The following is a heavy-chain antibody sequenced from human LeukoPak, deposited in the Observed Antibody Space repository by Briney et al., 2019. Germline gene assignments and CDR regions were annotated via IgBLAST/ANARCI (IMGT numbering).Heavy chain of an antibody. CDR3: ARSPYYYDSSGYYSISPFFDY. CDR2: IYTSGST. J-gene: IGHJ4*02. V-gene: IGHV4-61*02. Sequence: SQTPSLTCTVSGGSISSGSYYWSWIRQPAGKGLEWIGRIYTSGSTNYNPSLKSRVTISVDKSKNQFSLKLSSVTAADTAVYYCARSPYYYDSSGYYSISPFFDYWGQGTLVTVSS. D-gene: IGHD3-22*01. CDR1: GGSISSGSYY.